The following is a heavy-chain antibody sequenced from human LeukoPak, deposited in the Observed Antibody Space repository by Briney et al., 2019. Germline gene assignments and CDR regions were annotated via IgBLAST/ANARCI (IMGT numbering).Heavy chain of an antibody. CDR2: ISSSGSSK. D-gene: IGHD2-2*01. J-gene: IGHJ4*02. CDR1: GFTFSDNY. CDR3: ARIYCSITNCNFYFDY. Sequence: GGSLRLSCAASGFTFSDNYTSWIRQAPGKGLEWVSYISSSGSSKYYADSVKGRFTIARDNAEDSLYLQMSSLTAEDTAVYYCARIYCSITNCNFYFDYWGQGTLVTVSS. V-gene: IGHV3-11*04.